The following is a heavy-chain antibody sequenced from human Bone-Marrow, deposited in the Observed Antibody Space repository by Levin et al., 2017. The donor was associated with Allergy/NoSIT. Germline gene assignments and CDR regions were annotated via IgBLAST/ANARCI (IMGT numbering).Heavy chain of an antibody. CDR2: IKQDGSEK. Sequence: GESLKISCAASGFTFSSYWMSWVRQAPGKGLEWVANIKQDGSEKYYVDSVKGRFTISRDNAKNSLYLQMNSLRAEDTAVYYCARDGDSSSPDYYYYGMDVWGQGTTVTVSS. D-gene: IGHD6-6*01. CDR1: GFTFSSYW. V-gene: IGHV3-7*01. J-gene: IGHJ6*02. CDR3: ARDGDSSSPDYYYYGMDV.